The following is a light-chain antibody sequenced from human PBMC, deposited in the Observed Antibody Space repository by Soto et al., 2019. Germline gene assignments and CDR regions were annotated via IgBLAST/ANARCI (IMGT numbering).Light chain of an antibody. CDR3: QQYGSSRWT. CDR2: GAS. J-gene: IGKJ1*01. Sequence: EIVLTQSPGNLSLSPGERATLSCRASQSVSSSYLAWYQQKPGQAPRLLIYGASSRATGIPDRFSGSGSGTDFTLTISRLEPEDFAVYYCQQYGSSRWTFGQGTKV. CDR1: QSVSSSY. V-gene: IGKV3-20*01.